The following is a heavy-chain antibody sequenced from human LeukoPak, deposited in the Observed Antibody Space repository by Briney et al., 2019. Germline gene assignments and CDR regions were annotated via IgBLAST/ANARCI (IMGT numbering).Heavy chain of an antibody. J-gene: IGHJ4*02. D-gene: IGHD4-17*01. Sequence: PGGSLRLSCAASGFTFSSYSMNWVRQAPGKGLEWVSYISSSRSTIYYADSVKGRFTISRDNAKTSLYLQMNSLRAEDTAVYYCARRSGDYSSPFFYWGQGTLVTVSS. CDR2: ISSSRSTI. CDR1: GFTFSSYS. CDR3: ARRSGDYSSPFFY. V-gene: IGHV3-48*01.